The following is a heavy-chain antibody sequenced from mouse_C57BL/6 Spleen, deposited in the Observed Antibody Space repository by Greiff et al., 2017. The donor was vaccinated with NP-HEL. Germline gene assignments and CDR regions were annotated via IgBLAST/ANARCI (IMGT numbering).Heavy chain of an antibody. CDR3: ARRRWSMDY. CDR2: IDPSDSYT. V-gene: IGHV1-69*01. J-gene: IGHJ4*01. CDR1: GYTFTSYW. Sequence: VQLQQPGAELVMPGASVKLSCKASGYTFTSYWMHWVKQRPGQGLEWIGEIDPSDSYTNYNQKFKGKSTLTVDKSSSTAYMQLSSLTSEDSAVYYCARRRWSMDYWGQGTSVTVSS. D-gene: IGHD2-3*01.